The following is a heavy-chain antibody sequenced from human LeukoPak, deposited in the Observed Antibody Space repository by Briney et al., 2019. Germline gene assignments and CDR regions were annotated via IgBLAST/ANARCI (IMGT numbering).Heavy chain of an antibody. Sequence: SETLSLTCAVYGGSFSGYYWSWIRQPPGKGLEWIGEINHSGSTNYNPSLKSRVTISVDTSKNQFSLKLSSVTAADTAVYYCARVIVVVVAATLDAFDIWGQGTMVTVSS. CDR2: INHSGST. D-gene: IGHD2-15*01. CDR3: ARVIVVVVAATLDAFDI. CDR1: GGSFSGYY. V-gene: IGHV4-34*01. J-gene: IGHJ3*02.